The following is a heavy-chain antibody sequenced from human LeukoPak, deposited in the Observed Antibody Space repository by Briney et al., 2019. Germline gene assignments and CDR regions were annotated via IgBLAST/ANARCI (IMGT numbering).Heavy chain of an antibody. Sequence: PSETLSLTCAVYGGSFSGYYWSGIRQPPGKGLEWIGEINHSGSTDYNPSLKSRVTISVDTSKNQFSLKLSSVTAADTAVYYCARGRGYYGSGRPPWFDPWGQGTLVTVSS. CDR1: GGSFSGYY. V-gene: IGHV4-34*01. CDR2: INHSGST. J-gene: IGHJ5*02. D-gene: IGHD3-10*01. CDR3: ARGRGYYGSGRPPWFDP.